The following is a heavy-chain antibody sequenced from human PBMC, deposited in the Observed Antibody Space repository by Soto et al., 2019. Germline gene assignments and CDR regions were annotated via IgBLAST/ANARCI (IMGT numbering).Heavy chain of an antibody. Sequence: HPGGSLRLSCAASGFTFSSYGMHWVRQAPGKGLEWVAVISYDGSNKYYADSVKGRFTISRDNSKNTLYLQMNSLRAEDTAVYYCAKAIKQWLAYYYGMDVWGQGTEVTVS. V-gene: IGHV3-30*18. J-gene: IGHJ6*02. CDR1: GFTFSSYG. CDR2: ISYDGSNK. CDR3: AKAIKQWLAYYYGMDV. D-gene: IGHD6-19*01.